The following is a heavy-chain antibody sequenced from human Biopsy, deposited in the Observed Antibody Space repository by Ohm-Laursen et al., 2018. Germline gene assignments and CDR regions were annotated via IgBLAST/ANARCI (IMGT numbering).Heavy chain of an antibody. CDR2: IRGSGLTT. D-gene: IGHD4-17*01. CDR3: TCRCGDSPL. V-gene: IGHV3-23*01. Sequence: SLRLSCAASGFILNNYGLSWVRQAPGKGLERVSAIRGSGLTTFYTDSVKGRFTISRDNSKNTLSLQMNSLRAEDTAIYYCTCRCGDSPLWGQGTMVTVSS. J-gene: IGHJ3*01. CDR1: GFILNNYG.